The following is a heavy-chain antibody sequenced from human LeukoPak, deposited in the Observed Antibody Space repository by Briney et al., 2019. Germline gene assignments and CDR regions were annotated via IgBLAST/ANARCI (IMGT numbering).Heavy chain of an antibody. V-gene: IGHV4-59*01. J-gene: IGHJ4*02. Sequence: SETLSLTCTVSGGAISSYYWSWIRQPPGQGLEWIGYIYYSGTTNYNPSLKSRVTILVDTSKNQFSLRVSSVTAADTAVYYCARDRYGGNSGEFDYWGQGTLATVSS. CDR3: ARDRYGGNSGEFDY. CDR1: GGAISSYY. D-gene: IGHD4-23*01. CDR2: IYYSGTT.